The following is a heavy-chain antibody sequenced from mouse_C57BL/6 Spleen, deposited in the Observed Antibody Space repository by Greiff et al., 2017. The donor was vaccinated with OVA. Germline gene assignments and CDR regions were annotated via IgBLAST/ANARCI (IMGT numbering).Heavy chain of an antibody. Sequence: EVKLQESGPGLVKPSQSLSLTCSVTGYSITSGYYWNWIRQFPGNKLEWMGYISYDGSNNYNPSLKNRISITRDTSKNQFFLKLNSVTTEDTATYYCARDSFYDGYFYYAMDYWGQGTSVTVSS. CDR1: GYSITSGYY. D-gene: IGHD2-3*01. CDR3: ARDSFYDGYFYYAMDY. J-gene: IGHJ4*01. CDR2: ISYDGSN. V-gene: IGHV3-6*01.